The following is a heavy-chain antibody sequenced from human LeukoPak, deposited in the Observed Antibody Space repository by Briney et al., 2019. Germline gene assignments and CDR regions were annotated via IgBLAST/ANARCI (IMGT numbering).Heavy chain of an antibody. CDR1: GFTFSSYS. CDR2: ISSSSSYI. J-gene: IGHJ4*02. Sequence: GGSLRLSCAASGFTFSSYSMNWVRQAPWKGLEWVSSISSSSSYIYYADSVKGRFTLSRDNSKTTVYLQMNSLRAEDTAVYYCARAVTTTYFFDYWGQGTLVTVSS. V-gene: IGHV3-21*01. D-gene: IGHD1-1*01. CDR3: ARAVTTTYFFDY.